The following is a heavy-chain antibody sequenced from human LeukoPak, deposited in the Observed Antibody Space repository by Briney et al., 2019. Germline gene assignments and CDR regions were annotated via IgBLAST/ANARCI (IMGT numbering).Heavy chain of an antibody. Sequence: SETMSLTCTVSGDSLDTKSYYWGWIRQPPGKGLEWIGSIYYSGNIYYNPSLKSRVTLSIDTSKNQFSLRLSSVTAADTAVYYCAGHSYGTFDYWGQGTLVTVSS. CDR2: IYYSGNI. V-gene: IGHV4-39*01. D-gene: IGHD5-18*01. CDR1: GDSLDTKSYY. J-gene: IGHJ4*02. CDR3: AGHSYGTFDY.